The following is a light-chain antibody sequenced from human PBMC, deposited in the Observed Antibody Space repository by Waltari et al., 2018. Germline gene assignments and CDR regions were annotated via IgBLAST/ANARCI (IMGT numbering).Light chain of an antibody. V-gene: IGLV2-14*03. CDR1: SSTLRHVNF. CDR2: DVN. Sequence: QSSLTQPASVSGSPGQSITISCSRTSSTLRHVNFVSWYQQYPGKAPKLIIYDVNNRPSGVSDRFSGSTSGNTASLTISGLQAEDEADYYCSLYTTNTRVFGGGTKLTVL. J-gene: IGLJ3*02. CDR3: SLYTTNTRV.